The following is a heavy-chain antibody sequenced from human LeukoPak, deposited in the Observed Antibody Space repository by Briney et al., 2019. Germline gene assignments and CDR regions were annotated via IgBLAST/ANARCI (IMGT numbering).Heavy chain of an antibody. D-gene: IGHD3-10*01. CDR2: ITTSSSYI. J-gene: IGHJ3*02. V-gene: IGHV3-21*01. CDR3: ARVGVQEAFDI. Sequence: PGGSLRLSCAAPGFTFSSYSMNWVRQAPGKGLEWVSSITTSSSYIYYADSVKGRFTISRENAKNSLYLQMNSLRAGDTAVYYCARVGVQEAFDIWGQGTMVTVSS. CDR1: GFTFSSYS.